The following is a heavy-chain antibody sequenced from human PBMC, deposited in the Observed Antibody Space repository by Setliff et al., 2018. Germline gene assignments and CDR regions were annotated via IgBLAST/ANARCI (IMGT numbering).Heavy chain of an antibody. CDR1: GFTFDNYW. J-gene: IGHJ4*02. CDR2: IKPDGSET. V-gene: IGHV3-7*03. Sequence: GGSLRLSCVASGFTFDNYWMGWVHQPPGKGLEWVASIKPDGSETYYVDSVKGRFTVSRDNPKNSLYLQMSSLRAEDTAIYYCARDRGGASTRDHWGQGTLVTVSS. CDR3: ARDRGGASTRDH. D-gene: IGHD1-26*01.